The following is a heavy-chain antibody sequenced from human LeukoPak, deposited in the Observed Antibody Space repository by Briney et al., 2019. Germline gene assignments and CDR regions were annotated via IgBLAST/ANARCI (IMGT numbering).Heavy chain of an antibody. CDR1: GYSFTNYW. V-gene: IGHV5-51*03. D-gene: IGHD6-13*01. J-gene: IGHJ4*02. CDR2: IWPRDSST. CDR3: ARVGISASGTFDY. Sequence: PGESLKIPCKGSGYSFTNYWIGWVRQMPGQGLEWMGIIWPRDSSTRYSPSFEGQVTMSADKSISVAYLQWSSLKASDTAIYYCARVGISASGTFDYWGQGILVTVSS.